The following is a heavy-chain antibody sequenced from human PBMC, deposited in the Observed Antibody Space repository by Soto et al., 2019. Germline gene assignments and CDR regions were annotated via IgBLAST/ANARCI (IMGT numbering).Heavy chain of an antibody. CDR1: GYTFTNYG. V-gene: IGHV1-18*04. Sequence: QVQLVQSGVEVKNPGASVKVSCKASGYTFTNYGISWVRQGPGQELEWMGWINPNNGNTQYGQKAQARVTMTTDTSTSTADMELTSLISDDTAVYYCARESTSPYCTSTSCPRGGWFDPWGQGTLLIVSS. J-gene: IGHJ5*02. CDR3: ARESTSPYCTSTSCPRGGWFDP. CDR2: INPNNGNT. D-gene: IGHD2-2*01.